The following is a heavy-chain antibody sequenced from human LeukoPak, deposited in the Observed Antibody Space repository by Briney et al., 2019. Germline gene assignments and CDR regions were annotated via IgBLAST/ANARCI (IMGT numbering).Heavy chain of an antibody. CDR2: INPNSGGT. J-gene: IGHJ4*02. V-gene: IGHV1-2*02. D-gene: IGHD3-10*01. Sequence: ASVKVSCKASGYTFTGYYLHWVRQAPGQGLEWMGWINPNSGGTKYAQKFQGRVTMTRDTSISTAYMELSSLTSDDTAVYYCASRYYGSGSYYKVYWGQGTLVTLSS. CDR3: ASRYYGSGSYYKVY. CDR1: GYTFTGYY.